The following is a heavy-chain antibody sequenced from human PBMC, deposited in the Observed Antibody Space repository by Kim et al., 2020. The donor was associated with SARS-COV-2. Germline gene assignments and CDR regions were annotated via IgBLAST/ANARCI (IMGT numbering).Heavy chain of an antibody. D-gene: IGHD3-3*01. Sequence: SETLSLTCTVSGGSISSYYWSWIRQPPGKGLEWIGYIYYSGSTNYNPSLKSRVTISVDTSKNQFSLKLSSVTAADTAVYYCARETGNRNFWSGYSHNYYFDYWGQGTLVTVSS. CDR2: IYYSGST. J-gene: IGHJ4*02. CDR1: GGSISSYY. CDR3: ARETGNRNFWSGYSHNYYFDY. V-gene: IGHV4-59*13.